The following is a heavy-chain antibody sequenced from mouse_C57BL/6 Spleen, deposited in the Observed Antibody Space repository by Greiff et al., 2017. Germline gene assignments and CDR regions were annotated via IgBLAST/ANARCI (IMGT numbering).Heavy chain of an antibody. D-gene: IGHD1-1*01. J-gene: IGHJ2*01. CDR2: IYPGDGDT. V-gene: IGHV1-82*01. CDR3: ARWGVVADWYFDV. Sequence: VKLMESGPELVKPGASVKISCKASGYAFSSSWMNWVKQRPGKGLEWIGRIYPGDGDTNSNGKFKGKATLTADKSSSTAYMQLSSLTSEDSAVYFCARWGVVADWYFDVWGQGTTLTVSS. CDR1: GYAFSSSW.